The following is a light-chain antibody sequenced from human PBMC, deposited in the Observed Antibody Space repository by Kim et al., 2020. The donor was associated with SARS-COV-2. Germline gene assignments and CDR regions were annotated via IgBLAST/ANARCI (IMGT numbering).Light chain of an antibody. J-gene: IGLJ2*01. CDR1: RGSIASNY. V-gene: IGLV6-57*03. Sequence: SEFPGKTTTIPRTRSRGSIASNYVQWYQQRPGSAPTTRISENNERPSGVPVRFSGSIDSSSNSASLTISGLKTEDEADYYCQSLGVFGGGTQLTVL. CDR3: QSLGV. CDR2: ENN.